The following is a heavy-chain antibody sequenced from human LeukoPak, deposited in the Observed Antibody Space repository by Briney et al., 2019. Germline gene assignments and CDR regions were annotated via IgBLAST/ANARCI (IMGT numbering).Heavy chain of an antibody. CDR1: GGTFSSYA. V-gene: IGHV1-69*05. CDR2: IIPIFGTA. Sequence: SVKVSCKASGGTFSSYAISWVRQAPGQGLEWVGRIIPIFGTANYAQKFQGRVTITTDESTSTAYMELSSLRSEDTAVYYCALLSGGRRPFDYWGQGTLVTVSS. J-gene: IGHJ4*02. CDR3: ALLSGGRRPFDY. D-gene: IGHD2/OR15-2a*01.